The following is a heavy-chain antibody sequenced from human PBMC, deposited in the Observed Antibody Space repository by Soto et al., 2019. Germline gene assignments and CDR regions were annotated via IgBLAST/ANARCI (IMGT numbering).Heavy chain of an antibody. Sequence: PGGSLRLSCAASGFTFSSYAMSWVRQAPGKGLEWVSAISGSGGSTYYADSVKGRFTISRDNSKNTLYLQMNSLRAEDTAVYYCAKDLLSSYSSSWYSYWGQGTLVTVSS. D-gene: IGHD6-13*01. CDR1: GFTFSSYA. CDR2: ISGSGGST. J-gene: IGHJ4*02. V-gene: IGHV3-23*01. CDR3: AKDLLSSYSSSWYSY.